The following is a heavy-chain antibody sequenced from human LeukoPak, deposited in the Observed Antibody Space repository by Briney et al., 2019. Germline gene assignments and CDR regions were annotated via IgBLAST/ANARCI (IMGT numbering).Heavy chain of an antibody. D-gene: IGHD5-24*01. V-gene: IGHV3-30*08. CDR1: AFTFSTYA. CDR3: ARGGMANAPREHYYYGLDV. Sequence: PGGSLRLSCAASAFTFSTYAMYWVRQAPGKGLEWVAVISYDGSNKFYADSVKGRFTISRVNSKNTLYLQMNSLRDEDTAVYYCARGGMANAPREHYYYGLDVWGQGTTVTVSS. J-gene: IGHJ6*02. CDR2: ISYDGSNK.